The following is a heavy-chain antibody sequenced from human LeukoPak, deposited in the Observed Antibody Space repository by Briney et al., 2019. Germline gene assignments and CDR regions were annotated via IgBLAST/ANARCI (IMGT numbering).Heavy chain of an antibody. J-gene: IGHJ3*02. CDR2: IYTSGST. CDR3: ARDIGFGEMTPQMYAFDI. V-gene: IGHV4-61*02. Sequence: PSQTLSLTCTVSGGSISSGSYYWSWIRQPAGKGLEWIGRIYTSGSTNYNPSLKSRVTISVDTSKNQFSLKLSSVTAADTAVYYCARDIGFGEMTPQMYAFDIWGQGTMVTVSS. CDR1: GGSISSGSYY. D-gene: IGHD3-10*01.